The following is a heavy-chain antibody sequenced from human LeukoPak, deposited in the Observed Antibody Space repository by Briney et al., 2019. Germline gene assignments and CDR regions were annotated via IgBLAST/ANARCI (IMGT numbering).Heavy chain of an antibody. CDR2: IYYSGST. J-gene: IGHJ1*01. CDR1: GGSINSYY. V-gene: IGHV4-59*01. Sequence: SETLSLTCTVSGGSINSYYWSWIRQPPGKGLEWIGYIYYSGSTNYNPSLKSRVAISVDTSKNQFSLKLNSVTAADTAVYYCARGYCSSTICFQYFHHWGQGTLVTVSS. CDR3: ARGYCSSTICFQYFHH. D-gene: IGHD2-2*01.